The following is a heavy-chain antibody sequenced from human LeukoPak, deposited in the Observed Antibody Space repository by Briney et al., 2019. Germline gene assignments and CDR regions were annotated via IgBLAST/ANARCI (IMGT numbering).Heavy chain of an antibody. CDR1: GFTFSSYS. D-gene: IGHD3-10*01. J-gene: IGHJ4*02. CDR2: ISSSGSTI. CDR3: AKAQRLGSYFHYFDY. Sequence: GGSLRLSCTASGFTFSSYSMNWVRQAPGKGLEWVSYISSSGSTIYYADSVKGRFTISRDNAKNSLYLQMNSLRAEDTAVYYCAKAQRLGSYFHYFDYWGQGTLVTVSS. V-gene: IGHV3-48*04.